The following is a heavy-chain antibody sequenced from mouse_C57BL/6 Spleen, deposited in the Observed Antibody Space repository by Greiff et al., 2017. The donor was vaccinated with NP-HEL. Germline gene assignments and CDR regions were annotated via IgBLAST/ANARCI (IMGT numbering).Heavy chain of an antibody. CDR1: GYTFTSYW. CDR2: IYPSDSET. Sequence: QVQLKQPGAELVRPGSSVKLSCKASGYTFTSYWIDWVKQRPGQGLEWIGNIYPSDSETPYTQKFKDKATLTVDKSSSTAYMQLSSLTSEDSAVYYCARWVWGAMDYWGQGTSVTVSS. CDR3: ARWVWGAMDY. D-gene: IGHD2-10*02. V-gene: IGHV1-61*01. J-gene: IGHJ4*01.